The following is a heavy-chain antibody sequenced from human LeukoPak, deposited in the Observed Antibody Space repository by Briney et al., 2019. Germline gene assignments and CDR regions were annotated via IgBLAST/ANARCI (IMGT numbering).Heavy chain of an antibody. CDR3: ARKYPDHWFDP. Sequence: SETLSLTCTVSGGSNSSGNFYWSWIRQPPGKGLEWIGYIFYLGSTYYNLSLKSRVTMSVDTSKNQFSLILRSVTAADTAVYYCARKYPDHWFDPWGQGTLVTVSS. D-gene: IGHD6-6*01. J-gene: IGHJ5*02. V-gene: IGHV4-30-4*01. CDR2: IFYLGST. CDR1: GGSNSSGNFY.